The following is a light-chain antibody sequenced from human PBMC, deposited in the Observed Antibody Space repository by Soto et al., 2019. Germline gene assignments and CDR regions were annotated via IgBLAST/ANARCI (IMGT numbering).Light chain of an antibody. CDR3: QQYGSSPHT. J-gene: IGKJ5*01. CDR1: QSVSSSY. CDR2: GAS. V-gene: IGKV3-20*01. Sequence: EIVLTQSPATLSLSPGERATLSCRAGQSVSSSYLAWYQQKPGQAPRLLIYGASSRATGIPDRFSGSGSGTDFTLTISRLEPEDFAVYYCQQYGSSPHTFGQGTRLEI.